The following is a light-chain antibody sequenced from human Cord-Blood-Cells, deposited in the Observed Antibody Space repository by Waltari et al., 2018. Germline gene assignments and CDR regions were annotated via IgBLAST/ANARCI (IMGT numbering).Light chain of an antibody. Sequence: EIVLTQSPATLSSSPGERATLSCMASQSVSTYLAWYQQKPGQAPKLLIYDASNTATGIPARFSGSGSGTDFTFTISSREPEDFADYYCQQRSNWPPTWTFGQGTKVEIK. CDR1: QSVSTY. J-gene: IGKJ1*01. CDR2: DAS. CDR3: QQRSNWPPTWT. V-gene: IGKV3-11*01.